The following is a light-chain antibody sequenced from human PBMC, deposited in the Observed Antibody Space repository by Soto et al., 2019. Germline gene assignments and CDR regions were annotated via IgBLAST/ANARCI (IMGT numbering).Light chain of an antibody. V-gene: IGLV2-11*01. CDR1: SSDVGGYNY. Sequence: QSALTQPRSVSGSPGQSVTISCTGTSSDVGGYNYVSWYQQHPGKAPKLMIYDVSKRPSGVPDRFSGSKSGSTASLTISGLQAEDEADYYCCSYAGSYTFSYVFGTGTKLTVL. CDR3: CSYAGSYTFSYV. CDR2: DVS. J-gene: IGLJ1*01.